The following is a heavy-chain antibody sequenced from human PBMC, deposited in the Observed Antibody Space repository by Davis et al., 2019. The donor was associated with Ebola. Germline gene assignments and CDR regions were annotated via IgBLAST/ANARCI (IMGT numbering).Heavy chain of an antibody. V-gene: IGHV4-4*02. Sequence: PGGSLRLSCAVSGGSISSSNWWRWVRQPPGKGLEWIGEIYHSGSTNYNPSLKSRVTISVDKSKNQFSLKLSSVTAADTAVYYCARTYGGNSHFDYWGQGTLVTVSS. J-gene: IGHJ4*02. D-gene: IGHD4-23*01. CDR3: ARTYGGNSHFDY. CDR1: GGSISSSNW. CDR2: IYHSGST.